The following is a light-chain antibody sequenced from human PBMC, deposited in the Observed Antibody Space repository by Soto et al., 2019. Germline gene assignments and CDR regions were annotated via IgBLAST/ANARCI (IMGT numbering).Light chain of an antibody. J-gene: IGKJ1*01. CDR3: QQRNNWPLT. CDR1: QSVSSTF. V-gene: IGKV3D-20*02. CDR2: DAS. Sequence: ETVMTQSPGTLSLSPGERATLSCRASQSVSSTFLAWYQQKPGHAPRLLVYDASNRATGIPARFSGSGSGTDFTLTISSLEPEDFAVYYCQQRNNWPLTFGQGTKVHIK.